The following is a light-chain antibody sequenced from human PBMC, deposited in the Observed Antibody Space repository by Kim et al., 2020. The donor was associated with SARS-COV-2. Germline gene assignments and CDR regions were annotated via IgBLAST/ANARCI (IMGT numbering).Light chain of an antibody. V-gene: IGKV2-24*01. CDR2: QIS. CDR1: QNLGHSDGHTY. CDR3: MQSTQFPRT. Sequence: PAGNSCRSSQNLGHSDGHTYLSWLQRRPGQSPRLLIYQISNRFSGVPDRFSGSGAGTDFTLKISRVEAEDVGLYYCMQSTQFPRTFGQGTKVDSK. J-gene: IGKJ1*01.